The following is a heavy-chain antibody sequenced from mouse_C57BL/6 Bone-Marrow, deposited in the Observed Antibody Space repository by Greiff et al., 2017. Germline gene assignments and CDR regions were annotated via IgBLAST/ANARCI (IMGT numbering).Heavy chain of an antibody. CDR1: GYTFTSYT. Sequence: QVQLQQSGAELARPGASVKMSCKASGYTFTSYTMHWVKQRPGQGLEWIGYINPSSGYTKYNQKFKDKATLTADKSSSTAYMQLSSLTSEDAAVYYCARWSYLVGMDYWGQGTSVTVSS. V-gene: IGHV1-4*01. CDR2: INPSSGYT. CDR3: ARWSYLVGMDY. J-gene: IGHJ4*01. D-gene: IGHD5-5*01.